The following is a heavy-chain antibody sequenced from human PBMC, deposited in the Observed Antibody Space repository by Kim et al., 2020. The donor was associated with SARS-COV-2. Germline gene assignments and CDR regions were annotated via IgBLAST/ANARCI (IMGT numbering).Heavy chain of an antibody. Sequence: NPKNPQKFQGRVTITWDTAAGTAYMDLTSLRFEDTAVYYCARERFGGSFDYWGQGTLVTVSS. J-gene: IGHJ4*02. D-gene: IGHD3-10*01. CDR2: NP. CDR3: ARERFGGSFDY. V-gene: IGHV1-3*01.